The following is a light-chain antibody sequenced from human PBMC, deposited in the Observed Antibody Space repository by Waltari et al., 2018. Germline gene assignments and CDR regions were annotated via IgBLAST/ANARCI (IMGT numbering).Light chain of an antibody. J-gene: IGKJ4*01. Sequence: EIVMTQSPATLSVSPGERATLSCRASQSVSSNLAWYQQKPGQAPRLLIYGASTRATGIPARLSGSGSGTEFTLTISSLQSEDFAVYYCQQYNNWPRRLTFGGGTKVEIK. CDR2: GAS. V-gene: IGKV3-15*01. CDR3: QQYNNWPRRLT. CDR1: QSVSSN.